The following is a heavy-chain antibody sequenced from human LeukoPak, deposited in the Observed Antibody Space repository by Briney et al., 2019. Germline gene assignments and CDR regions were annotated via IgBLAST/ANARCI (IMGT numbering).Heavy chain of an antibody. D-gene: IGHD3-22*01. CDR2: IIPIFGTA. CDR3: ARPYDSSGYTYGMDV. CDR1: GGTFSSYA. Sequence: SVKVSCKASGGTFSSYAISWVRQAPGQGLEWMGGIIPIFGTANYAQKFQGRVTTTADESTSTAYMELSSLRSEDTAVYYCARPYDSSGYTYGMDVWGQGTTVTVSS. V-gene: IGHV1-69*13. J-gene: IGHJ6*02.